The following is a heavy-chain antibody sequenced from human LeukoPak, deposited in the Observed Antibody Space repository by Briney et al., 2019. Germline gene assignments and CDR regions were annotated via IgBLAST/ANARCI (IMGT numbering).Heavy chain of an antibody. J-gene: IGHJ4*02. CDR1: GFTFSSYG. CDR3: AKEIGGYSGFDF. V-gene: IGHV3-30*18. D-gene: IGHD1-26*01. CDR2: LSSDGTYK. Sequence: GGSLRLSCAASGFTFSSYGMHWVRQAPGKGLEWVAVLSSDGTYKFYADSVRGRFTISRDNSKNTLYLQMNSLRAEDTALYYCAKEIGGYSGFDFWGQGTLVTVSS.